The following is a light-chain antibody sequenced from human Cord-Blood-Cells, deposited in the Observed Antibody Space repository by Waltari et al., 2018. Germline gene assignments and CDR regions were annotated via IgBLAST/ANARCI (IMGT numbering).Light chain of an antibody. J-gene: IGLJ3*02. Sequence: QSALTQPASVSGSPGQSLTIPSTGTSSDVGGYNYVSWYQQHPGKAPKLMIYDVSNRPSGVSKRFSGSKSGNTASLTISGLQAEDEADYYCSSYTSSSTVFGGGTKLTVL. CDR1: SSDVGGYNY. CDR2: DVS. V-gene: IGLV2-14*01. CDR3: SSYTSSSTV.